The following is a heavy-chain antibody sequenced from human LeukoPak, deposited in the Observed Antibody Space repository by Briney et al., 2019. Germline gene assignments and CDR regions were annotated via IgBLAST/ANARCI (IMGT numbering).Heavy chain of an antibody. CDR2: IYYSGST. Sequence: SETLSLTCTVSGGSISSYYWSWIRQPPGKGLEWIGYIYYSGSTFYNPSLKGRVTISLDTSKNQFSLKLSSVTAADTAVYYCARVHSKGGFDYWGQGTLVTVSS. CDR3: ARVHSKGGFDY. CDR1: GGSISSYY. J-gene: IGHJ4*02. D-gene: IGHD2-21*01. V-gene: IGHV4-59*12.